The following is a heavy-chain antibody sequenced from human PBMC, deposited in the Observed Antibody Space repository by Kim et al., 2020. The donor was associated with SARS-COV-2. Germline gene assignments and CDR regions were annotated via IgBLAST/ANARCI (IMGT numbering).Heavy chain of an antibody. CDR1: GFTFRRHT. J-gene: IGHJ4*02. Sequence: GGSLRLSCVASGFTFRRHTMTWVRQAPGKGLEWVSGISGSGESTNYADSVKGRFTFSRDNSRNTVYLDMNSLRVEDTAVYFCAKGRHDYTYYFDYWGQG. D-gene: IGHD4-4*01. CDR3: AKGRHDYTYYFDY. CDR2: ISGSGEST. V-gene: IGHV3-23*01.